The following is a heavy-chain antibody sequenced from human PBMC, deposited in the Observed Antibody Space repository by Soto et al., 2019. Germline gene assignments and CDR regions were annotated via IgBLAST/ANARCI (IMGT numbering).Heavy chain of an antibody. Sequence: SLSPTCAFSGGSLSSGGYSWSWIRQPPGKGLEWIGYIYHSGSTYYNPSLKSRVTISVDRSKNQFSLKLSSVTAADTAVYYCARSDFWSGYLDPWGQGTLATVST. CDR1: GGSLSSGGYS. D-gene: IGHD3-3*01. J-gene: IGHJ5*02. V-gene: IGHV4-30-2*01. CDR2: IYHSGST. CDR3: ARSDFWSGYLDP.